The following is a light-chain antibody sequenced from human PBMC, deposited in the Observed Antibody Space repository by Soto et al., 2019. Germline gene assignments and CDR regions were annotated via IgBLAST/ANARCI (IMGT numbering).Light chain of an antibody. Sequence: QSVLTQPPSVSGAPGQRVTISCTGSSSNIGAGYDVHWYQHLPGTAPKLLIYGNSNRPSGVPDRFSGSTSGTSASLAITGLQAEDEADYYCQSYDSSLSVWVFGGGTKVNVL. CDR3: QSYDSSLSVWV. CDR1: SSNIGAGYD. V-gene: IGLV1-40*01. CDR2: GNS. J-gene: IGLJ3*02.